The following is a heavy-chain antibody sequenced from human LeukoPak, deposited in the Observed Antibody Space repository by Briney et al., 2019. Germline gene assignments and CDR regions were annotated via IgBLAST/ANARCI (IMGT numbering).Heavy chain of an antibody. CDR1: GYTFTSYY. V-gene: IGHV1-46*01. J-gene: IGHJ6*03. CDR3: ARDRLYCSGGSCYSWDYYYYMDV. Sequence: ASVKVSCKASGYTFTSYYMHWVRQAPGQGLEWMGIINPSGGSTSYAQKFQGRVTMTRDTPTSTVYMELSSLRSEDTAVYYCARDRLYCSGGSCYSWDYYYYMDVWGKGTTVTVSS. CDR2: INPSGGST. D-gene: IGHD2-15*01.